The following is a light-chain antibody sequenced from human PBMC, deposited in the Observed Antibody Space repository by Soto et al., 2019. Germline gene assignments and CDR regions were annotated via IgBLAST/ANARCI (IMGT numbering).Light chain of an antibody. J-gene: IGKJ4*01. CDR2: GAS. Sequence: EIVMTQSPATLSVSPGERATLSCRASQSINNNLAWYQQKPGQGPRLLIYGASSRATGIPARFSGSGSVTGFPLTISSLQSEDFAIYYCQQYNNWPLTFGGGTKVEIK. CDR3: QQYNNWPLT. V-gene: IGKV3-15*01. CDR1: QSINNN.